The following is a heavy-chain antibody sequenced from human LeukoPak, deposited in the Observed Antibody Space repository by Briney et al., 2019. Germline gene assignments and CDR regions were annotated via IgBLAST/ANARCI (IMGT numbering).Heavy chain of an antibody. CDR2: IYSGGST. CDR1: GFTVSSNY. CDR3: ANWPELRSSSSWFYY. D-gene: IGHD6-13*01. J-gene: IGHJ4*02. Sequence: PGGSLRLSCAASGFTVSSNYMSWVRQAPGKGLEWVSVIYSGGSTYYADSVKGRFTISRGNSKNTLYLQTNSLRPEDTAVYYCANWPELRSSSSWFYYWGQGTLVTVSS. V-gene: IGHV3-53*05.